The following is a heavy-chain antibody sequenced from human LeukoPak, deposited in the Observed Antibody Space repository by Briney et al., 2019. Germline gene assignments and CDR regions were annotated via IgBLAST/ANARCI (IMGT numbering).Heavy chain of an antibody. CDR2: ISSSSSYT. Sequence: GGSLRLSCAASAFTFSDYYMSWIRQAPGKGLEWVSYISSSSSYTNYADSVKGRFTISRDNAKNSLYLQMNSLRAEDTAVYYCARDRVCSGGSCYSGFDYWGQGTLVTVSS. J-gene: IGHJ4*02. CDR1: AFTFSDYY. CDR3: ARDRVCSGGSCYSGFDY. D-gene: IGHD2-15*01. V-gene: IGHV3-11*06.